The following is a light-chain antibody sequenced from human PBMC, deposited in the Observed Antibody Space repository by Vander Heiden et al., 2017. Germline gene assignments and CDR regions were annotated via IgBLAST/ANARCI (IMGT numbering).Light chain of an antibody. CDR2: SNN. V-gene: IGLV1-44*01. Sequence: QSVLTQPPSASGTPGQRVTISCSGSSSNIGSNTVNWYQHRPGTAPKLLIYSNNQRPSGVPDRFSGSKSGTSASLAISGLQSEDEADYYCAAWADSLNGVVFGGGTKLTVL. J-gene: IGLJ2*01. CDR3: AAWADSLNGVV. CDR1: SSNIGSNT.